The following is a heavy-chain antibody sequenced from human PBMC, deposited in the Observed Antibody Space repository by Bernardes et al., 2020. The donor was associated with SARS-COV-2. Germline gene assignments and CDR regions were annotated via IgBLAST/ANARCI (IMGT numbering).Heavy chain of an antibody. CDR3: AKALDGYSGVAAAGAFDF. D-gene: IGHD5-12*01. CDR2: MSWNSGSI. Sequence: GGSLRLSCAASGFTVDDYAMHWVRQAPGKGLEWVSGMSWNSGSIGYADSVKGRFTISRDNAKNSLYLQMNSLRAEDTALYYCAKALDGYSGVAAAGAFDFWGQGTLVTVSS. CDR1: GFTVDDYA. J-gene: IGHJ4*02. V-gene: IGHV3-9*01.